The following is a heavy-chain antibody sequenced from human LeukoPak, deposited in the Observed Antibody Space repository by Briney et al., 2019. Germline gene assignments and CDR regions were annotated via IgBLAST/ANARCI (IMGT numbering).Heavy chain of an antibody. CDR2: ISGSGGST. V-gene: IGHV3-23*01. Sequence: PGGSLRLSCAASGFTFSSYAMSWVRQAPGKGLEWVSTISGSGGSTYYADSVKGRFTISRDNSKNTLYLQMNSLRAEDTAVYYCAKDGSYGGRGITVTTGYFDYWGQGTLVTVSS. D-gene: IGHD4-17*01. J-gene: IGHJ4*02. CDR1: GFTFSSYA. CDR3: AKDGSYGGRGITVTTGYFDY.